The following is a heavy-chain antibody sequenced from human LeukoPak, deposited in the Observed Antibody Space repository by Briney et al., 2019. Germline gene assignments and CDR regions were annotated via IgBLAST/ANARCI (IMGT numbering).Heavy chain of an antibody. V-gene: IGHV4-4*08. J-gene: IGHJ4*02. Sequence: SETLSLTSAGSTVSINSLYWGWIGQPPGKGLQGNGDIYNTGTHNYNPSLKSRVTISLAPSKDHLSLNLTSVVAATPAIYSCVTRDTGWNYFDYWGQGILVTVSS. D-gene: IGHD6-19*01. CDR1: TVSINSLY. CDR3: VTRDTGWNYFDY. CDR2: IYNTGTH.